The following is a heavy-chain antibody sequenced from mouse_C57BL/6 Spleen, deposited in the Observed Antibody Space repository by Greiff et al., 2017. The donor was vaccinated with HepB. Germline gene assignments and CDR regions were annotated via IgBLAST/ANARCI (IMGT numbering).Heavy chain of an antibody. CDR1: GYAFSSSW. CDR2: IYPGDGDT. D-gene: IGHD1-1*01. Sequence: VKPGASVKISCKASGYAFSSSWMNWVKQRPGKGLEWIGRIYPGDGDTNYNGKFKGKATLTADKSSSTAYMQLSSLTSEDSAVYFCARSYGSSYGWFAYWGQGTLVTVSA. CDR3: ARSYGSSYGWFAY. J-gene: IGHJ3*01. V-gene: IGHV1-82*01.